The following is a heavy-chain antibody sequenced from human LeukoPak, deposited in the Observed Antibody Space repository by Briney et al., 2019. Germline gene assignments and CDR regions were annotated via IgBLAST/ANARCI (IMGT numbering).Heavy chain of an antibody. J-gene: IGHJ3*02. Sequence: SETLSLTCTVSGGSISTSSYYWGWIRQPPGKGLEWIGEINHSGSPNYNPSLKSRVTISIDTSKNQFSLKLSPVTAADTAVYYCARDLSDYYGSGSYRPIDAFDIWGQGTMVTVSS. V-gene: IGHV4-39*07. D-gene: IGHD3-10*01. CDR2: INHSGSP. CDR1: GGSISTSSYY. CDR3: ARDLSDYYGSGSYRPIDAFDI.